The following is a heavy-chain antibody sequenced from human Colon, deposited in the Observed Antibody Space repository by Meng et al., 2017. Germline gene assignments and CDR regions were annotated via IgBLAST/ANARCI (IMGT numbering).Heavy chain of an antibody. J-gene: IGHJ4*02. Sequence: GESLKISCAASGFTFSNYWMHWVRQAPGKGLEWVSHISTDGTRITYADSVKGRFTISRDNAKNTLYLQMNSLRAEDTAVYYCARSADYWDQGTLVTVSS. CDR3: ARSADY. CDR1: GFTFSNYW. V-gene: IGHV3-74*01. CDR2: ISTDGTRI.